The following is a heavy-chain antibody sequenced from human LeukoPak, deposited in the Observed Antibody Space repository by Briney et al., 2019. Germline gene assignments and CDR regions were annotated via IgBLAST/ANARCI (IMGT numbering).Heavy chain of an antibody. D-gene: IGHD4-23*01. CDR1: GFTVSGNY. CDR2: IYSGDTT. J-gene: IGHJ4*02. Sequence: GGSLRLSCAVSGFTVSGNYMSWVRQTPGKGLEWVSLIYSGDTTLYADSVKGRFTISRDISKNTVYLQMNSLRADDTAVYYCARRAGGYSHPYDYWGQGILVTVSS. CDR3: ARRAGGYSHPYDY. V-gene: IGHV3-53*01.